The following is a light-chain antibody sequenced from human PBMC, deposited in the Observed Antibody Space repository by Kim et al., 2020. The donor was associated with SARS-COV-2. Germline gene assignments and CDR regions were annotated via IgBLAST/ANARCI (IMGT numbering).Light chain of an antibody. J-gene: IGKJ4*01. CDR2: DTA. V-gene: IGKV3D-15*01. Sequence: SPVERATLSCRASHSVSSNLAWYQQTPGQAPPLLLYDTAIRASGVPARFCGSGSGTEFSLTISSLLSDDFAVYYCQEYNNWPALSFGGGTKVDIK. CDR3: QEYNNWPALS. CDR1: HSVSSN.